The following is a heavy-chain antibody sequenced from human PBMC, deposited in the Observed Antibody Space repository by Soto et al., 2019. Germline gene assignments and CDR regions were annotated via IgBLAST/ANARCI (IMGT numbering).Heavy chain of an antibody. V-gene: IGHV5-10-1*01. CDR3: ARHGKSRYYYDSSDYNWFDP. J-gene: IGHJ5*02. D-gene: IGHD3-22*01. CDR2: IDPSDSYT. CDR1: GYSFTSYW. Sequence: LGESLKISCKGSGYSFTSYWISWVRQMPGKGLEWMGRIDPSDSYTNYSPSFQGHVTISADKSISTAYLQWSSLKVSDTAMYYCARHGKSRYYYDSSDYNWFDPWGQGTLVTVSS.